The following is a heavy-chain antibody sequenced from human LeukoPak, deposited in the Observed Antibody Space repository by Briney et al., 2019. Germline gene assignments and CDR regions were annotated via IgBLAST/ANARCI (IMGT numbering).Heavy chain of an antibody. V-gene: IGHV3-30-3*01. J-gene: IGHJ4*02. Sequence: GGSLRLSCAASGFTFSSYAMHWVRQASGKGLEWVAVISYDGTNKYYADSVKGRFIISRDNSKNTLYLQMNSLRAEDTAVYYCARGIAVDYWGQGTLVTVSS. CDR2: ISYDGTNK. CDR1: GFTFSSYA. CDR3: ARGIAVDY. D-gene: IGHD6-13*01.